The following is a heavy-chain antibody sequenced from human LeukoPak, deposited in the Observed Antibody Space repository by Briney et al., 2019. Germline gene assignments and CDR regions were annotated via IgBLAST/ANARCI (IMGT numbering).Heavy chain of an antibody. CDR1: GFTVSSNY. CDR2: IYSGGST. Sequence: GGSLRLSCAASGFTVSSNYMSWVRQAPGKGLEWVSVIYSGGSTYYADSVKGRFTISRDNSKNTLYLQMNSLRSDDTAVYYCARDDDSSGYYGGVCDYWGQGTPVTVSS. V-gene: IGHV3-53*05. D-gene: IGHD3-22*01. J-gene: IGHJ4*02. CDR3: ARDDDSSGYYGGVCDY.